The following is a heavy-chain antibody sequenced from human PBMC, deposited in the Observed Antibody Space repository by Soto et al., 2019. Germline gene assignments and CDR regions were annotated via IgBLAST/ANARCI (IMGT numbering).Heavy chain of an antibody. D-gene: IGHD6-19*01. CDR2: VYFSATT. CDR1: GGSISSSTYY. CDR3: ARHGLSSSGWTAAGFDY. Sequence: QLQLQESGPGLVKPSETLSLTCTVSGGSISSSTYYWGWIRQPPGKGLEWIGSVYFSATTYYNPSLKSRFSFSEDTSKNLFSLKLSSVTAADTAVYYCARHGLSSSGWTAAGFDYWGQGIVVTVSS. V-gene: IGHV4-39*01. J-gene: IGHJ4*02.